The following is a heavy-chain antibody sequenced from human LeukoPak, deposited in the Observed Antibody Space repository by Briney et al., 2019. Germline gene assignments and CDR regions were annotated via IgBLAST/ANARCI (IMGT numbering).Heavy chain of an antibody. V-gene: IGHV4-31*03. D-gene: IGHD3-22*01. J-gene: IGHJ3*02. Sequence: PSQTLSLTCTVSGGSISSGGYYWSWIRQHPGKGLEWIGYIYYSGSTYYNPSLKSRVTISVDTSKNQFSLKLSSVTAADTAVYYCARGAYDRPFVFDIWGQGTMVTVSS. CDR3: ARGAYDRPFVFDI. CDR2: IYYSGST. CDR1: GGSISSGGYY.